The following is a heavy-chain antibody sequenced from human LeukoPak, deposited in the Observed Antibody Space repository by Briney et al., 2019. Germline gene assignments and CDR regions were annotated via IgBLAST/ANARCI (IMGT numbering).Heavy chain of an antibody. CDR3: ARANTCGGDCVRGWFDP. CDR1: GYTFTSYG. V-gene: IGHV1-18*01. J-gene: IGHJ5*02. CDR2: ISAYNGNT. D-gene: IGHD2-21*01. Sequence: GASVKVSCKASGYTFTSYGISWVRQASGQGLEWMGWISAYNGNTNYAQKLQGRVTMTTDTSTSTAYMELRSLRSDDTAVYYCARANTCGGDCVRGWFDPWGQGTLVTVSS.